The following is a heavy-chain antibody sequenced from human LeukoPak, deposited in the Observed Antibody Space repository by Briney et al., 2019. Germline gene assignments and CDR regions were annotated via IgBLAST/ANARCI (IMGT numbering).Heavy chain of an antibody. CDR3: ARGTTTFDY. CDR2: ISGSGSTI. CDR1: GFTFSSYE. Sequence: PGGSLRLSCAASGFTFSSYEMNWVRQAPGKGLEWVSYISGSGSTIYYTDSVKGRFTISRDNAKNSLYLQMSSLRAEDTAVYYCARGTTTFDYWGQGTLVTVSS. J-gene: IGHJ4*02. V-gene: IGHV3-48*03. D-gene: IGHD2-2*01.